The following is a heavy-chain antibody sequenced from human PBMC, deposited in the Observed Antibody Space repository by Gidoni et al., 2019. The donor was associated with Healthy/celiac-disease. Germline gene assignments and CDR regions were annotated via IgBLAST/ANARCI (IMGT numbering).Heavy chain of an antibody. D-gene: IGHD3-22*01. CDR2: IYYSGST. J-gene: IGHJ3*02. CDR3: ARDLDYYDSSGRHDAFDI. Sequence: QVQLQASGPGLVKPSETLSLTCTVSGGSISSYYWSWIRQHPGKGLEWIGYIYYSGSTNYNPSLKSRVTISVDTSKNQFSLKLSSVTAADTAVYYCARDLDYYDSSGRHDAFDIWGQGTMVTVSS. CDR1: GGSISSYY. V-gene: IGHV4-59*01.